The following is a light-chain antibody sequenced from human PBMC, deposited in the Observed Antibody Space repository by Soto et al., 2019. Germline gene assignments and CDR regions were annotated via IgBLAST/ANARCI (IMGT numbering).Light chain of an antibody. V-gene: IGKV1-9*01. CDR1: QAISSY. Sequence: DIQLTQSPSFLSASVGDGVTITCRASQAISSYLDWYQQKPGKGPKLLIHAASTLQSGVPLRFSGSGSGTEFTLTISSLQPEDFATYYCLQLNSYPLTFGGGTKVDIK. CDR2: AAS. J-gene: IGKJ4*01. CDR3: LQLNSYPLT.